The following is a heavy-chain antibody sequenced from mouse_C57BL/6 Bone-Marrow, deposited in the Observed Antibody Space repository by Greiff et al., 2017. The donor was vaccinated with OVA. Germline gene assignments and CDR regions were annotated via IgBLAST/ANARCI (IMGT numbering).Heavy chain of an antibody. CDR3: ARDKTTVVEAPPWYFDV. CDR1: GYSITSGYY. CDR2: ISYDGSN. V-gene: IGHV3-6*01. Sequence: EVKLLESGPGLVKPSQSLSLTCSVTGYSITSGYYWNWIRQFPGNKLEWMGYISYDGSNNYNPSLKNRISITRDTSKNQFFLKLNSVTTEDTATYYCARDKTTVVEAPPWYFDVWGTGTTVTVSS. D-gene: IGHD1-1*01. J-gene: IGHJ1*03.